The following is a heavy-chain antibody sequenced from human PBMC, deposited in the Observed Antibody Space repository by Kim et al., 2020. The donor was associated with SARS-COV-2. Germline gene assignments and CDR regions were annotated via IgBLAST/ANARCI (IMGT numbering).Heavy chain of an antibody. CDR3: ARAVYSYGYD. D-gene: IGHD5-18*01. CDR2: IYTSGST. V-gene: IGHV4-61*02. Sequence: SETLSLTCTVSGGSISSGSYYWSWIRQPAGKGLEWIGRIYTSGSTNYNPSLKSRVTISVDTSKNQFSLKLSSVTAADTAVYYCARAVYSYGYDWGQGTLVTVSS. J-gene: IGHJ4*02. CDR1: GGSISSGSYY.